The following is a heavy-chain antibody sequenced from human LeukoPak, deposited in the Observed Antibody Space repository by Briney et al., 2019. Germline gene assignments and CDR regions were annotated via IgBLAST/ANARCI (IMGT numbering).Heavy chain of an antibody. D-gene: IGHD5-18*01. J-gene: IGHJ6*03. CDR2: IYHSGST. Sequence: SETLSLTCAVYGGSFSGYYWSWIRQPPGEGLEWIGEIYHSGSTNYNPSLKSRVTMSVDTSKNQFSLKLSSVTAADTAVYYCARTTEGGYSYGYFYYYYMDVWGKGTTVTISS. CDR1: GGSFSGYY. V-gene: IGHV4-34*01. CDR3: ARTTEGGYSYGYFYYYYMDV.